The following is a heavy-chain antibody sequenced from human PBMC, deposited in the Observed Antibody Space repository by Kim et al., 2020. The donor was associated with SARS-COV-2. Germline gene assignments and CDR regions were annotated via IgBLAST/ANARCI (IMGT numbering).Heavy chain of an antibody. CDR2: ISYDGSNK. Sequence: GGSLRLSCAASGFTFSSYAMHWVRQAPGKGLEWVAVISYDGSNKYYADSVKGRFTISRDNSKNTLYLQMNSLRAEDTAVYYCARGGQYYDFWSGYSAFDYWGQGTLVTVSS. V-gene: IGHV3-30-3*01. CDR3: ARGGQYYDFWSGYSAFDY. CDR1: GFTFSSYA. J-gene: IGHJ4*02. D-gene: IGHD3-3*01.